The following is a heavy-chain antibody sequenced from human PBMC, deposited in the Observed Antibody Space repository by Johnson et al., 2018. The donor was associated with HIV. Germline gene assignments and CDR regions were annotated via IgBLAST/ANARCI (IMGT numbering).Heavy chain of an antibody. J-gene: IGHJ3*02. V-gene: IGHV3-30*04. CDR2: ISYDGTNK. D-gene: IGHD1-26*01. CDR3: AKDMFRWELLDGDTFDI. Sequence: QVQLVESGGGVVQPGRSLRLSCAASGFTFSSYAMHWVRQAPGKGLEWVAVISYDGTNKNNAASVKGRLIISRDKSKNTLYLQMNSLRVEDTAVYYCAKDMFRWELLDGDTFDIWGQGTMVTVSS. CDR1: GFTFSSYA.